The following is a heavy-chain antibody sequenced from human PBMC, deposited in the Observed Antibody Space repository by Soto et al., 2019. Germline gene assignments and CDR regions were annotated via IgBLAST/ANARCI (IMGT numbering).Heavy chain of an antibody. V-gene: IGHV3-30-3*01. J-gene: IGHJ4*02. D-gene: IGHD6-13*01. Sequence: QVQLVESGGGVVQPGRSLRLSCEASGFAIRNNAIHWVRQTPGKGLQWVAVISFEGSHKYYADSVKGRFTVSRDNPKNTLSLQMDSLTVEDSALYYCVRAAGIAAAGSSQGVLWGQGTLVTVSS. CDR2: ISFEGSHK. CDR1: GFAIRNNA. CDR3: VRAAGIAAAGSSQGVL.